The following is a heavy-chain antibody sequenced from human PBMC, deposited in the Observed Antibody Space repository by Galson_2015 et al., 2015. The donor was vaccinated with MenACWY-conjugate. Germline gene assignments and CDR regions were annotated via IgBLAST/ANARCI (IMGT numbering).Heavy chain of an antibody. V-gene: IGHV3-21*01. CDR2: ISSYSTYI. CDR1: GFTFSSYH. CDR3: AREDPTWKFDL. D-gene: IGHD1-1*01. J-gene: IGHJ5*02. Sequence: SLRLSCAAPGFTFSSYHMHWVRQAPGKGLQWVSSISSYSTYIYYEDSLKGRFTISRDNANNSLYLELNTLRAEDTAVYFCAREDPTWKFDLWGQGTPVTVSS.